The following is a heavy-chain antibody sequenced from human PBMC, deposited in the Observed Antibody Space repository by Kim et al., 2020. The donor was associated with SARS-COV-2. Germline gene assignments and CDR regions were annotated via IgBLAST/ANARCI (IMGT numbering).Heavy chain of an antibody. D-gene: IGHD5-12*01. V-gene: IGHV3-30*18. J-gene: IGHJ4*02. CDR2: ISYDGSNK. CDR3: AKEPHLRYGGYVS. CDR1: GFTFSSYG. Sequence: GGSLRLSCAASGFTFSSYGMHWVRQAPGKGLEWVAVISYDGSNKYYADSVKGRFTISRDNSKNTLYLQMNSLRAEDTAVYYCAKEPHLRYGGYVSWGQGTLVTVSS.